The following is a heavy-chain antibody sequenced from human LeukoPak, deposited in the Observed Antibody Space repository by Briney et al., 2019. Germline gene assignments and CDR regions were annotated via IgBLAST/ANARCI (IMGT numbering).Heavy chain of an antibody. Sequence: ASVKDSCKASGHTFSNYGFSWVRQAPGQGLEWMGWISGYDGKTNYAQNLRGRVTMTTDISTSTAYMELRSLRSDDTAVYYCARDWNYYDSSDVFDIWGQGTLVTVSS. CDR3: ARDWNYYDSSDVFDI. J-gene: IGHJ3*02. D-gene: IGHD3-22*01. CDR1: GHTFSNYG. CDR2: ISGYDGKT. V-gene: IGHV1-18*01.